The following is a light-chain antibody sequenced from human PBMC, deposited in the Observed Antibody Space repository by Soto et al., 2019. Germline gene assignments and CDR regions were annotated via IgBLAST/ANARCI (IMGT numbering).Light chain of an antibody. Sequence: ELVLTHSPATLSLSPGERATLSCRASQSVSSYLAWYQQKPGQAPRLLIYDASNRATGIPARFSGSGSGTDFTLTISSLEPEDFAVYYCQQRSNWRGSITFGQGTRLEIK. J-gene: IGKJ5*01. CDR1: QSVSSY. V-gene: IGKV3-11*01. CDR2: DAS. CDR3: QQRSNWRGSIT.